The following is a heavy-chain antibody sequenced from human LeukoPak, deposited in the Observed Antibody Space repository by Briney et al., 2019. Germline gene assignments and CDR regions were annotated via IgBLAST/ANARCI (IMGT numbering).Heavy chain of an antibody. CDR1: GGSISTHY. Sequence: SETLSLTCNVSGGSISTHYWSWIRQPPGKGLEWIGYIYYSGSTNYNPSLKSRVTISVDTSKNQFSLKLSSVTTADTAVYYCAQGDRSYYNWFGPWGQGTLVTVSS. D-gene: IGHD3-10*01. V-gene: IGHV4-59*11. CDR3: AQGDRSYYNWFGP. CDR2: IYYSGST. J-gene: IGHJ5*02.